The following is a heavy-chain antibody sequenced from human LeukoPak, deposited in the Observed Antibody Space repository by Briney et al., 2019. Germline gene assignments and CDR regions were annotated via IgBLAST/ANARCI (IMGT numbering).Heavy chain of an antibody. D-gene: IGHD6-19*01. J-gene: IGHJ4*02. CDR1: GFTLDDYA. Sequence: GGSLRLSCAASGFTLDDYAMHWVRHAPGKGLEWVSGISWNSGSIGYADSVKGRFTISRDNAKNSLYLQMNSLRAEDMALYYCAKDYGQWPGSGLDYWGQGTLVTVSS. CDR3: AKDYGQWPGSGLDY. V-gene: IGHV3-9*03. CDR2: ISWNSGSI.